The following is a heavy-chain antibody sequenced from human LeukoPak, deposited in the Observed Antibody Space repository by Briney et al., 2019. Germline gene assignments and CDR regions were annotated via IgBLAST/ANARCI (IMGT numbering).Heavy chain of an antibody. D-gene: IGHD1-20*01. V-gene: IGHV4-30-2*01. CDR2: IYHSGST. CDR1: GGSISSGGYS. Sequence: PSETLSLTCAVSGGSISSGGYSWSWIRQPPGKGLEWIGYIYHSGSTYYNPSLKSRVTISVDRSKNQFSLKLSSVTAADTAVYYCAGTAGNWIFDYWGQGTLVTVSS. CDR3: AGTAGNWIFDY. J-gene: IGHJ4*02.